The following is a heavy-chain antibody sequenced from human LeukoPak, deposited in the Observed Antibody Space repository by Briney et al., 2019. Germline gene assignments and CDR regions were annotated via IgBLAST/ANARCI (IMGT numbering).Heavy chain of an antibody. V-gene: IGHV4-39*07. CDR1: GGSISSSSYY. D-gene: IGHD1-1*01. J-gene: IGHJ6*02. Sequence: TSETLSLTCTVSGGSISSSSYYWGWIRQPPGKGLEWIGSIYYSGSTYYNPSLKSRVTISVDTSKNQFSLKLSSVTAADTAVYYCARDPWKDQESSHYYYGMDVWGQGTTVTVSS. CDR2: IYYSGST. CDR3: ARDPWKDQESSHYYYGMDV.